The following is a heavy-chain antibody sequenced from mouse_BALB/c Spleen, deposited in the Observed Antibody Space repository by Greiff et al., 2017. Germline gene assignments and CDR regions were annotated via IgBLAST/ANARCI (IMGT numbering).Heavy chain of an antibody. CDR3: ARVGSSYVDY. CDR2: INSNGGST. D-gene: IGHD1-1*01. Sequence: EVQLQESGGGLVQPGGSLKLSCAASGFTFSSYGMSWVRQTPDKRLELVATINSNGGSTYYPDSVKGRFTISRDNAKNTLYLQMSSLKSEDTAMYYCARVGSSYVDYWGQGTTLTVSS. CDR1: GFTFSSYG. V-gene: IGHV5-6-3*01. J-gene: IGHJ2*01.